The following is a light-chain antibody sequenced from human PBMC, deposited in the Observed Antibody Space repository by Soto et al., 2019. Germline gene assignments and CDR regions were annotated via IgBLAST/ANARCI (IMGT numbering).Light chain of an antibody. CDR3: QQYHNWPPQYT. CDR1: QTVSSN. CDR2: GAS. V-gene: IGKV3-15*01. Sequence: EIVMTQSPATLSVSPGERATDSCRASQTVSSNLAWYQQKPGQAPRLLIHGASTRATGVPARFSGSGSGTEFTLTISSLQSEDFAVYYCQQYHNWPPQYTFGQGTKLQMK. J-gene: IGKJ2*01.